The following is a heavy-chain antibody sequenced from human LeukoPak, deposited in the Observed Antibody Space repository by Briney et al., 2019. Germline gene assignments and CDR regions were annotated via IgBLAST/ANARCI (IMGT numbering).Heavy chain of an antibody. D-gene: IGHD6-19*01. CDR1: EYTFTSYA. J-gene: IGHJ5*02. CDR3: ARGVAVAGTKDWFDP. V-gene: IGHV1-3*01. Sequence: GASVKVSCKASEYTFTSYAMHWVRQAPGQRLEWMGWINAGNGNTKYSQKFQGRVTITRDTSASTAYMELSSLRSEDTAVYYCARGVAVAGTKDWFDPWGQGTLVTVSS. CDR2: INAGNGNT.